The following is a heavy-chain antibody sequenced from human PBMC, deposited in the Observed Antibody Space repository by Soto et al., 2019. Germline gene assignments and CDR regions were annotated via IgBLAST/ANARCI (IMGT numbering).Heavy chain of an antibody. CDR2: IWYDGSNK. CDR1: GFTFSSYG. Sequence: QVQLVESGGGVVQPGRSLRLSCAASGFTFSSYGMHWVRQAPDRGLEWVAIIWYDGSNKYYPDSVKGRFTISRDNSKSTLFLQMNSLRAEDTAVYYCAREPGDYYFDYWGQGTLVTVSS. CDR3: AREPGDYYFDY. V-gene: IGHV3-33*01. J-gene: IGHJ4*02.